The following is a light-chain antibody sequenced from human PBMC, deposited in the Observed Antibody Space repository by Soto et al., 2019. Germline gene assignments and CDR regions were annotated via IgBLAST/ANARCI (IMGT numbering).Light chain of an antibody. V-gene: IGKV1-9*01. CDR1: QGIRSY. Sequence: GYIVTITCRASQGIRSYLAWYQQRPGKAPELLIYGASTLRPGGASRFSGSGSGTEFTLTISSLQPEDFATYYCQQVKSYPRTFGGGTKVDIK. CDR2: GAS. CDR3: QQVKSYPRT. J-gene: IGKJ4*01.